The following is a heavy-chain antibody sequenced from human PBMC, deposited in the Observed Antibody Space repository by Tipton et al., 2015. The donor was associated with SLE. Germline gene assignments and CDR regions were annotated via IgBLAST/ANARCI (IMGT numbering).Heavy chain of an antibody. V-gene: IGHV4-34*09. CDR2: INHSGST. CDR3: ARVDTAMAFDP. J-gene: IGHJ5*02. D-gene: IGHD5-18*01. CDR1: GFTFSSYA. Sequence: LRLSCAASGFTFSSYAMSWVRQAPGKGLEWIGEINHSGSTNYNPSLKSRVTISVDTSKNQFSLKLSSVTAADTAVYYCARVDTAMAFDPWGQGTLVTVSS.